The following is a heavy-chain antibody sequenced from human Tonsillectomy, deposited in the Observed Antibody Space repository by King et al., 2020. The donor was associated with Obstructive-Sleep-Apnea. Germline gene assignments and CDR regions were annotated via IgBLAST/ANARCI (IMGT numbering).Heavy chain of an antibody. V-gene: IGHV3-9*01. CDR2: ISWNSGSI. CDR1: GFSFEDYA. D-gene: IGHD2-15*01. CDR3: AKENLLGYCSGGSCYSGDAFDI. J-gene: IGHJ3*02. Sequence: VQLVESGGGLVQPGRSLRLSCAASGFSFEDYAMHWVRQAPGKGLEWVSGISWNSGSIGYADSVKGRFTISRDNAKNSLFLQMNRLRAEETALYYCAKENLLGYCSGGSCYSGDAFDIWGQGTMVTVSS.